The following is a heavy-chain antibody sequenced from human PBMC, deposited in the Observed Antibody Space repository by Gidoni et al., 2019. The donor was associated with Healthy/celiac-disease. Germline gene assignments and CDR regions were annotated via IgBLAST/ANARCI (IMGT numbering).Heavy chain of an antibody. D-gene: IGHD6-6*01. CDR2: ISSSSSTI. J-gene: IGHJ4*02. CDR3: ARDRFLKYSSSSRWAIFDY. V-gene: IGHV3-48*01. CDR1: GFTFSSDR. Sequence: EVQLVESGGGLVQPGGSLRLSCAASGFTFSSDRMNWVRQAPGKGLEWVSYISSSSSTIYYADSVKGRFTISRDNAKNSLYLQMNSLRAEDTAVYYCARDRFLKYSSSSRWAIFDYWGQGTLVTVSS.